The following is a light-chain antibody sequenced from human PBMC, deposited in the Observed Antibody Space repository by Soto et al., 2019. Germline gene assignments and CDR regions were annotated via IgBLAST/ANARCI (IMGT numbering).Light chain of an antibody. CDR3: QQNDNWPRT. CDR1: QSVGNN. CDR2: GAS. Sequence: EIVMTQSPATLSVSPGQSATLSCRASQSVGNNLAWYQQKPGQAPRLLIHGASTRATGIPARFSGSGSGTDFALTISSLQSEDFAVYYCQQNDNWPRTFGQGTKVDIK. V-gene: IGKV3-15*01. J-gene: IGKJ1*01.